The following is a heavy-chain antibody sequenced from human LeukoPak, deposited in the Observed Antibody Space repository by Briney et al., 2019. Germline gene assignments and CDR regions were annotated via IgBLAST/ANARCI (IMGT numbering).Heavy chain of an antibody. Sequence: GGSLRLSCAASGFTFSSYWMHWVRQAPGKGIVWVSRINSDGSSTSYTDSVKGRFTISRDNAKNTLYLQMNSLRAEDTAVYYCATPGYSYGYPFDYWGQGTLVTVSS. V-gene: IGHV3-74*01. CDR1: GFTFSSYW. CDR3: ATPGYSYGYPFDY. D-gene: IGHD5-18*01. J-gene: IGHJ4*02. CDR2: INSDGSST.